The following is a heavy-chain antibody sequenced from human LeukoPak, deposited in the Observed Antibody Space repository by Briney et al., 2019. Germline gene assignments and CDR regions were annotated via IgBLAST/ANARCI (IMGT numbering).Heavy chain of an antibody. V-gene: IGHV3-7*01. J-gene: IGHJ4*02. Sequence: GGSLRLSCAASGFTLSGYWMSWVRQAPGKGLEWVANIKKDGSERYYVDFVKGRCTISRDNAKNSVYLQMNSLRVEDTAMYYCATISSPLDYWGQGTLVTVSS. CDR2: IKKDGSER. CDR1: GFTLSGYW. CDR3: ATISSPLDY. D-gene: IGHD2-15*01.